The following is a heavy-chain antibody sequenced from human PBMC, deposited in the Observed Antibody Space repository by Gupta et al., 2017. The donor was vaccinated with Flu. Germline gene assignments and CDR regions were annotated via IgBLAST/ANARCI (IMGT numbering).Heavy chain of an antibody. Sequence: EVQVVESGGGLVQPGRSLRLSCTASGFTFGDYPMNWVRQAPGKGLEWVGFIRGKAYGGGAEYAAPVKGRFTISRDDSKSIAYLQMDSLKAEDTAVYYCARSLGRELADSWGQGTLVTVSS. CDR1: GFTFGDYP. CDR3: ARSLGRELADS. J-gene: IGHJ4*02. CDR2: IRGKAYGGGA. D-gene: IGHD1-7*01. V-gene: IGHV3-49*04.